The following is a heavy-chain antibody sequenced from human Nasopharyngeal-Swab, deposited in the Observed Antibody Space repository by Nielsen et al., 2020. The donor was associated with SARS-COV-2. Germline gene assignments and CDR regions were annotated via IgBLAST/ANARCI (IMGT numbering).Heavy chain of an antibody. J-gene: IGHJ6*02. CDR2: ISSSGSTI. CDR3: ARGLDTAMLPYYGMDL. V-gene: IGHV3-11*01. CDR1: GFTFSYYY. Sequence: GESLKISCAASGFTFSYYYMSWIRQAPGKGLEWVSYISSSGSTIYYADSVKGLFTISRDNAKNSLYLQMNSLRAEETAVYYCARGLDTAMLPYYGMDLWGQGTTVTVSS. D-gene: IGHD5-18*01.